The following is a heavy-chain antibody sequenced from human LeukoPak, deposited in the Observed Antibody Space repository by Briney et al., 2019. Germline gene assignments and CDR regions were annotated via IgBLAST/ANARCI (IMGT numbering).Heavy chain of an antibody. CDR3: ARVKSGGVTPYIDAFDI. D-gene: IGHD3-16*01. CDR2: MNQDGSEK. J-gene: IGHJ3*02. CDR1: GFTFTGHW. Sequence: PGGSLRLSCAASGFTFTGHWMAWVRQAPGKGLEWVANMNQDGSEKYYVDSVKGRFTISRDNAKTSVYLQMNSLRVEDTAVYYCARVKSGGVTPYIDAFDIWGQGTMVTVSS. V-gene: IGHV3-7*04.